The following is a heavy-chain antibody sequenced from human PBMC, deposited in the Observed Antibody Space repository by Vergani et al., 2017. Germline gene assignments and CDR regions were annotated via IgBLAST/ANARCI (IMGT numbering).Heavy chain of an antibody. D-gene: IGHD3-22*01. CDR3: ARRPRGRYYYDSSANGA. CDR1: GYSFTSYW. J-gene: IGHJ5*02. CDR2: IDPSDSYT. Sequence: EVQLVQSGAEVKKPGESLRISCKGSGYSFTSYWISWVRQMPGKGLEWMGRIDPSDSYTNYSPSFQGHVTISADKSISTAYLQWSSLKATDTAMYYCARRPRGRYYYDSSANGAWGQGTLVTVSS. V-gene: IGHV5-10-1*03.